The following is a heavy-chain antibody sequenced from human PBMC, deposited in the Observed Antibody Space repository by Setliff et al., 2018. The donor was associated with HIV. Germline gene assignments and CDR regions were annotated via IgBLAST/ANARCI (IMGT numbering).Heavy chain of an antibody. D-gene: IGHD2-15*01. J-gene: IGHJ3*02. CDR3: ARDDVGYCSCGSCYHLFDTFDI. V-gene: IGHV1-18*01. CDR1: GYTFTNFA. CDR2: INGYNSKT. Sequence: ASVKVSCKASGYTFTNFAISWVRQAPGQGLEWLGYINGYNSKTHYSPRLQGRVTMTTDTSTSTAYMELRSLRSDDTAVYYCARDDVGYCSCGSCYHLFDTFDIWGQGTVVTVSS.